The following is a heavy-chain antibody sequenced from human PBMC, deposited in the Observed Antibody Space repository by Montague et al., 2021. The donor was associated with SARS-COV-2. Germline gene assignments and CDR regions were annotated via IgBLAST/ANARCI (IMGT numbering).Heavy chain of an antibody. D-gene: IGHD3-22*01. Sequence: SETLSLTCVVYGGSFSDIYWSWSRKRQGKGQEWMGEVNFRGRRNYNPSLKSRATVSVDKVNNHFSLRLSSVTAADTAVSYCASGRQHINMVVVVVSGGEYYFDFWGQGTLVAVSS. CDR2: VNFRGRR. J-gene: IGHJ4*02. CDR3: ASGRQHINMVVVVVSGGEYYFDF. CDR1: GGSFSDIY. V-gene: IGHV4-34*01.